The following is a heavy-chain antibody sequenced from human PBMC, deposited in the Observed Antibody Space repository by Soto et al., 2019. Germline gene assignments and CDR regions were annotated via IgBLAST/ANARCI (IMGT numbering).Heavy chain of an antibody. CDR1: GYSFTSYW. CDR3: ARTSMQSRGYSYGHGGMDV. Sequence: GASLKISGKGSGYSFTSYWIGWVRQMPGKGLEWMGRIDPSDSYTNYSPSFQGHVTISADKSISTAYLQWSSLKASDTAMYYCARTSMQSRGYSYGHGGMDVWGQGTTVTVSS. D-gene: IGHD5-18*01. CDR2: IDPSDSYT. V-gene: IGHV5-10-1*01. J-gene: IGHJ6*02.